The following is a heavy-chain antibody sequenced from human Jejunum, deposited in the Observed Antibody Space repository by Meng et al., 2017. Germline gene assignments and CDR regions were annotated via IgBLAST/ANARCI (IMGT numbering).Heavy chain of an antibody. CDR1: GFTFGTYA. V-gene: IGHV3-23*01. CDR2: ISFDAYET. D-gene: IGHD4-11*01. Sequence: GESLKISCAASGFTFGTYAMSWVRQAPGQGLEWVSAISFDAYETHYADSVEGRFTISRDNSKNMVFLQMNSLRAEDSAIYYCVGRRDNSNFTPFGFWGQGTPVTVSS. CDR3: VGRRDNSNFTPFGF. J-gene: IGHJ4*02.